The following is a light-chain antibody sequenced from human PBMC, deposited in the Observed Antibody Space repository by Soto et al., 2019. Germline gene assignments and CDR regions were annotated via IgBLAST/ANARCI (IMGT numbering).Light chain of an antibody. V-gene: IGLV2-14*01. CDR2: EVS. Sequence: QSALTQPASVSGSPGQSITISCTGTSSDVGGYNYVSWYQHHPGKAPKLIIYEVSNRPSGVSNRFSGSKSGNTASLTISGVQAEDETDYYCSSYTGDNTLVFGGGTKVTVL. CDR1: SSDVGGYNY. CDR3: SSYTGDNTLV. J-gene: IGLJ2*01.